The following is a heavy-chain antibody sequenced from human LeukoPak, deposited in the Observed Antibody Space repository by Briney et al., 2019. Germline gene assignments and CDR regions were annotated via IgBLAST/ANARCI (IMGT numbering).Heavy chain of an antibody. CDR3: ARNGVGITMIVADSGDAFDI. J-gene: IGHJ3*02. Sequence: GGSLRLSCAASGFTFSSYGMHWVRQAPGKGLEWVAVIWYDGSNKYYADSVKGRFTISRDNSKNTVYLQMNSLRAEDTAVYYCARNGVGITMIVADSGDAFDIWGQGTMVTVSS. CDR1: GFTFSSYG. D-gene: IGHD3-22*01. CDR2: IWYDGSNK. V-gene: IGHV3-33*01.